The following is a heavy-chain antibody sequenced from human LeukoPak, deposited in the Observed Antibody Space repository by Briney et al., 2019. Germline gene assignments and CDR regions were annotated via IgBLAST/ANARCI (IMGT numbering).Heavy chain of an antibody. J-gene: IGHJ6*03. CDR1: GYTFTSYY. Sequence: VASVKVSCKASGYTFTSYYMHWVRQAPGQGLEWMGIINPSGGSTSYAQKFQGRVTMTRDTSTSTVYMELSSLRSEDTAVYYCARGEYYYGSGSRYYYYYMDVWGKGTTVTVSS. CDR2: INPSGGST. CDR3: ARGEYYYGSGSRYYYYYMDV. V-gene: IGHV1-46*01. D-gene: IGHD3-10*01.